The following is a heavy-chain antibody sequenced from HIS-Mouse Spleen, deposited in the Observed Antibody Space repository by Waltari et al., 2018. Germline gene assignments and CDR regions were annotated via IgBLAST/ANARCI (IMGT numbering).Heavy chain of an antibody. D-gene: IGHD4-17*01. CDR1: GFTFSIYW. V-gene: IGHV3-74*01. Sequence: EVQLVESGGGLVQPGGSLRLSCAASGFTFSIYWMHWVRQAPGQGLVWVSRINSDGSSTSYADSVKGRFTISRDNAKNTLYLQMNSLRAEDTAVYYCAREDYGDYDYWGQGTLVTVSS. CDR2: INSDGSST. J-gene: IGHJ4*02. CDR3: AREDYGDYDY.